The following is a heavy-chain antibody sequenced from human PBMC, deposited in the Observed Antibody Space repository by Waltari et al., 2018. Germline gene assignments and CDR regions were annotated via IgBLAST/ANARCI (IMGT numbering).Heavy chain of an antibody. J-gene: IGHJ4*02. CDR1: GGSISRSSYY. CDR2: IYYSGSA. V-gene: IGHV4-39*01. CDR3: ARHGSYAGFDY. Sequence: QVQLQESGPGLVKPSETLSLTCSVSGGSISRSSYYWGWIRQPPGKGLEWIGSIYYSGSAYYNPSLKSRVTISVDTSKNQFSLKLSSVTAADTAVYYCARHGSYAGFDYWGQGTLVTVSS. D-gene: IGHD1-26*01.